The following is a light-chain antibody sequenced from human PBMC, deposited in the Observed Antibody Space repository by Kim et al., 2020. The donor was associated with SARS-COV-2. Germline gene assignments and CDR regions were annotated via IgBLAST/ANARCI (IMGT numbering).Light chain of an antibody. CDR1: QNISAY. CDR3: QQSYAFGT. J-gene: IGKJ2*02. V-gene: IGKV1-39*01. Sequence: DIQMTQSPSSLSASVGDRVTITCRASQNISAYLNWYKQKVGKPPKLLIYGAASLQSGVPSRFSGSGSGTDFTLTISSLQPEDFATYYGQQSYAFGTFGQGTKLEI. CDR2: GAA.